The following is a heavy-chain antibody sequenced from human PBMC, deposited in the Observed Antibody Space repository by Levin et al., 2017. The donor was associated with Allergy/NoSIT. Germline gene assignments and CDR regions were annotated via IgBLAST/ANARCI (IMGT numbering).Heavy chain of an antibody. V-gene: IGHV1-69*13. CDR3: ARGRGSYWYFDV. J-gene: IGHJ2*01. CDR2: IIPNFGTP. Sequence: PVASVKVSCRASGDTFSSYRINWVRQAPGQGLEWMGGIIPNFGTPTYAQKLQGRVTITAHESTSTAYMELSSLRSEDTAVYFCARGRGSYWYFDVWGRGTLVTVSS. D-gene: IGHD3-10*01. CDR1: GDTFSSYR.